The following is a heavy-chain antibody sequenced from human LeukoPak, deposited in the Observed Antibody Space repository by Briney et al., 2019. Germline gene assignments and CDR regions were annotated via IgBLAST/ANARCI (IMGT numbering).Heavy chain of an antibody. V-gene: IGHV3-23*01. CDR1: GFTFSSYA. CDR3: AKDPGLYCSGGSCYYDY. Sequence: GGSLRLSCAASGFTFSSYAMSWVRQAPGKGLEWVSAISGSGGSTYYAESVKGRFTISRDNSKNTLYLQMNSLRAEDTAVYYCAKDPGLYCSGGSCYYDYWGQGTLVTVSP. CDR2: ISGSGGST. D-gene: IGHD2-15*01. J-gene: IGHJ4*02.